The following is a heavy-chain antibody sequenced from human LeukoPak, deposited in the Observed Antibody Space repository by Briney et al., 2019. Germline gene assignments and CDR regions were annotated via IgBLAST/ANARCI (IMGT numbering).Heavy chain of an antibody. CDR1: GYTFTSYG. CDR3: ARSSGSYPTGTFGY. V-gene: IGHV1-18*01. D-gene: IGHD1-26*01. J-gene: IGHJ4*02. Sequence: ASVKVSCKASGYTFTSYGISWVRQAPGQGLEWMGWISAYNGNTNYAQKLQGRVTMTTDTSTSTAYMELRSLRSDDTAVYYCARSSGSYPTGTFGYWGQGTLVTVSS. CDR2: ISAYNGNT.